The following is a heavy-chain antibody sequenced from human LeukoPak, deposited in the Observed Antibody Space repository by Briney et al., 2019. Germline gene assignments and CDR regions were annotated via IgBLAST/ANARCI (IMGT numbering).Heavy chain of an antibody. Sequence: GGSLRLSCAASGFTFSDYYMSWNREAPGKGLEWVSSISSSSDYIYYADSVKGRFTISRDNAKNSLYLQMNSLRAEDTAVYYCAKGGGYYMDVWGKGTTVTVSS. CDR3: AKGGGYYMDV. V-gene: IGHV3-11*06. CDR1: GFTFSDYY. J-gene: IGHJ6*03. D-gene: IGHD3-16*01. CDR2: ISSSSDYI.